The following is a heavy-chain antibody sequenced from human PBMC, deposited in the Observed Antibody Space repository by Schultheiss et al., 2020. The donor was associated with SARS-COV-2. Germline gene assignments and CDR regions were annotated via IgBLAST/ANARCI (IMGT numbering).Heavy chain of an antibody. V-gene: IGHV3-33*08. Sequence: GGSLRLSCAASGFTFSSYGMHWVRQAPGKGLEWVAVIWYDGSNKYYADSVKGRFTISRDNSKNTLYLQMNSLRDEDTAVYYCARDRFGFITIDYWGQGTLVTVSS. CDR1: GFTFSSYG. CDR3: ARDRFGFITIDY. D-gene: IGHD3-16*01. CDR2: IWYDGSNK. J-gene: IGHJ4*02.